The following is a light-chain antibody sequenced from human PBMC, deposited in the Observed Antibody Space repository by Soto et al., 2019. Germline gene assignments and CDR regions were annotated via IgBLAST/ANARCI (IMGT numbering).Light chain of an antibody. Sequence: QSALTQPPSASGSPGQSVTISCTGTSSDIGTYNYVSWYQHHPGKAPKLIIYEVSKRPSGVPDRFSGSKSDNTASLTVSGLQADDESTYYCTAYACRFVVFGGGTKVTVL. CDR1: SSDIGTYNY. J-gene: IGLJ2*01. CDR2: EVS. CDR3: TAYACRFVV. V-gene: IGLV2-8*01.